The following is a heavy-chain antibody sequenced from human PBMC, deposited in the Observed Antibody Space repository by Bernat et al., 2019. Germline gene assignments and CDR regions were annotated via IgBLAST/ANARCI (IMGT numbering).Heavy chain of an antibody. V-gene: IGHV3-23*01. CDR3: AKGSSGGRPYYFDY. CDR1: EFTFSSYA. D-gene: IGHD6-25*01. CDR2: ITYGGGDT. Sequence: EVQLLESGGGLVQPGGSLRLSCAASEFTFSSYAMSWVRQAPGKGLEWVSAITYGGGDTYYADSVKGRFTISRDNSKNTLYLRMNSLRAEDTAIYYCAKGSSGGRPYYFDYWGQGTLVTVSS. J-gene: IGHJ4*02.